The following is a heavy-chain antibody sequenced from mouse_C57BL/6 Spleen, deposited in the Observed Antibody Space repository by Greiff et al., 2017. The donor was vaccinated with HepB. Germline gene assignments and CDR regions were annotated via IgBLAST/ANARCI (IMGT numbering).Heavy chain of an antibody. D-gene: IGHD1-1*01. CDR2: ISDGGSYT. Sequence: EVQLVESGGGLVKPGGSLKLSCAASGFTFSSYAMSWVRQTPEKRLEWVATISDGGSYTYYPDNVKGRFTISRDNAKNNLYLQMSHLKSEDTAMYYCARDGGYGSSSAWFAYWGQGTLVTVSA. J-gene: IGHJ3*01. CDR1: GFTFSSYA. CDR3: ARDGGYGSSSAWFAY. V-gene: IGHV5-4*01.